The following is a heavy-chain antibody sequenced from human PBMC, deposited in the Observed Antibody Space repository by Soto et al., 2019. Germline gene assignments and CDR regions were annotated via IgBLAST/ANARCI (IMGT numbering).Heavy chain of an antibody. CDR1: GFTFSSYG. D-gene: IGHD6-13*01. Sequence: GGSLRLSCAASGFTFSSYGMHWVRQALGKGLEWVAVIWYDGSNKYYAGSVKGRFTISRDNSMNTLYLQMNTLRAEDTAIYYCAKVSSSWYAGFFDLWGQGTLVTVSS. J-gene: IGHJ4*02. CDR3: AKVSSSWYAGFFDL. V-gene: IGHV3-33*06. CDR2: IWYDGSNK.